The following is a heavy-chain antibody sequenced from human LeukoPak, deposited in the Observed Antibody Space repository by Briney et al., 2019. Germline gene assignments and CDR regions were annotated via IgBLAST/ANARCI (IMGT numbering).Heavy chain of an antibody. CDR3: ASETGYGSGGYPFDY. CDR2: IRSDGSVK. J-gene: IGHJ4*02. Sequence: AGGSLRLSCAASGFIFSLYGMHWVRQAPGKGLEWVAFIRSDGSVKYYADSVKGRFTISRDDSKNTLYLQMNSLTVEDTAVYYCASETGYGSGGYPFDYWGQGTLVTVSS. D-gene: IGHD3-10*01. V-gene: IGHV3-30*02. CDR1: GFIFSLYG.